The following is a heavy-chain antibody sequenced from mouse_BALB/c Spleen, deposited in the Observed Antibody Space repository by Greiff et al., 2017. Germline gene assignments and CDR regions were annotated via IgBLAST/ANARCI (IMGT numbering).Heavy chain of an antibody. D-gene: IGHD2-3*01. Sequence: VQLQESGPGLVQPSQSLSITCTVSGFSLTSYGVHWVRQSPGKGLEWLGVIWSGGSTDYNAAFISRLSIIKDNSKSQVFFKMNSLQANDTAIYYCARNTGDGYYEKGAMDYWGQGTSVTVSS. CDR2: IWSGGST. V-gene: IGHV2-2*02. CDR3: ARNTGDGYYEKGAMDY. J-gene: IGHJ4*01. CDR1: GFSLTSYG.